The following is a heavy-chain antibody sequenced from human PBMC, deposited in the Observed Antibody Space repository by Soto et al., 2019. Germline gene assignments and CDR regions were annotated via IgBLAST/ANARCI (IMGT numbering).Heavy chain of an antibody. CDR2: INYSGST. CDR3: ARHERIAAAPPFDP. CDR1: GGSFSGYY. D-gene: IGHD6-13*01. J-gene: IGHJ5*02. V-gene: IGHV4-34*01. Sequence: SETLSLTCAVYGGSFSGYYWSWIRQPPGKGLEWIGGINYSGSTYYNPSLKSRVTIFVDTSRNQFSLKLTSVTAADTAVYYCARHERIAAAPPFDPWGQGTLVTVSS.